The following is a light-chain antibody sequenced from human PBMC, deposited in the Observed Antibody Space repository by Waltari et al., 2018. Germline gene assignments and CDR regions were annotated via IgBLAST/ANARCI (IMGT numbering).Light chain of an antibody. CDR1: IVTNKY. Sequence: SYELTQPSSVSVSPGQTAKITCSGDIVTNKYDRWFQQKPGRAPVLVIYKDTERPSGIPERFSGSSSGTTVTLTISGAQGEDEAEYYCNCATDDNVRIFGGGTRLTVL. J-gene: IGLJ2*01. CDR2: KDT. CDR3: NCATDDNVRI. V-gene: IGLV3-27*01.